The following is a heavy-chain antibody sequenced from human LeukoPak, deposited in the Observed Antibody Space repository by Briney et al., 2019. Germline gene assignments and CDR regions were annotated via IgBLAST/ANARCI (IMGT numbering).Heavy chain of an antibody. D-gene: IGHD3-3*01. CDR2: INPSGGST. Sequence: ASVKVSCKASGYTFTSYYMHWVRQAPGQGLEWMGIINPSGGSTSYAQKFQGRVTMTRDMSTSTVYMELSSLRSEDTAVYYCARGPLVGYDFWSGYSNSYYYYYMDVWGKGTTVTVSS. CDR3: ARGPLVGYDFWSGYSNSYYYYYMDV. V-gene: IGHV1-46*01. J-gene: IGHJ6*03. CDR1: GYTFTSYY.